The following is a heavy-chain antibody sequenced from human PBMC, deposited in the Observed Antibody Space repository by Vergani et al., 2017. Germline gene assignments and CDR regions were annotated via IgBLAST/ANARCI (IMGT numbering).Heavy chain of an antibody. CDR3: ARVLRARGDYYFDY. CDR2: IYYSGST. CDR1: GGSISSYY. Sequence: QVQLQESGPGLVKPSETLSLTCTVSGGSISSYYWSWIRQSPGKGLEWIGYIYYSGSTNYNPSLKSRVTISVDTSKNQFSLKLSSVTAADTAVYYCARVLRARGDYYFDYWGQGTLVTVSS. J-gene: IGHJ4*02. D-gene: IGHD2-21*02. V-gene: IGHV4-59*01.